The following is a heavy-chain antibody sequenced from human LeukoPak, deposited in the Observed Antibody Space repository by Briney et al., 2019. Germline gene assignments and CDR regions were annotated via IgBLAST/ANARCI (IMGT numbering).Heavy chain of an antibody. CDR1: GGTFSSYA. J-gene: IGHJ5*02. Sequence: SVRVSCKASGGTFSSYAISWVRQAPGQGLEWMGRIIPILGIANYAQKFQGRVTITADKSTSTAYMELSSLRSEDTAVYYCARVAGNWFDPWGQGTLVTVSS. D-gene: IGHD6-25*01. CDR3: ARVAGNWFDP. CDR2: IIPILGIA. V-gene: IGHV1-69*04.